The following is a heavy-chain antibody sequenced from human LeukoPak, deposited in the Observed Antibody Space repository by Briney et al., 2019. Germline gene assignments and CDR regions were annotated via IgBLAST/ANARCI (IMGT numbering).Heavy chain of an antibody. CDR1: GFTFSSYA. CDR2: ISYDGSNK. V-gene: IGHV3-30-3*01. Sequence: PGRSLRLSCAASGFTFSSYAMHWVRQAPGKGLEWVAVISYDGSNKYYADSVKGRFTISRDNSKNTLYLQMNSLRAEDTAVYYCARDSAYDGRPPYYFNYGGQEPLVTAPS. CDR3: ARDSAYDGRPPYYFNY. D-gene: IGHD5-12*01. J-gene: IGHJ4*02.